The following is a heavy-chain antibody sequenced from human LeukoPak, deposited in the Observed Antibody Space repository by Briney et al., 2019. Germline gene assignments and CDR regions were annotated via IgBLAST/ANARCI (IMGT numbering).Heavy chain of an antibody. V-gene: IGHV1-69*05. D-gene: IGHD3-3*01. CDR3: ARGAIFEEYYFVY. CDR2: IIPIFGTA. CDR1: GGTFSSYA. J-gene: IGHJ4*02. Sequence: GASVKVSCKASGGTFSSYAISWVRQAPGQGLEWMGRIIPIFGTANYAQKFQGRVTITTDESTSTAYMELSSLRSEDTAVYYCARGAIFEEYYFVYWGQGTLVTVSS.